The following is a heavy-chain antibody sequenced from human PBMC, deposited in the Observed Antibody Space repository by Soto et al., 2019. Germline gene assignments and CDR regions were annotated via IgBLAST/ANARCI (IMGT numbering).Heavy chain of an antibody. V-gene: IGHV4-39*01. CDR1: GGSISSSSYY. J-gene: IGHJ4*02. CDR2: IYYSGST. CDR3: ARQSLTQNTLGYCSGGSCYLLSFDY. D-gene: IGHD2-15*01. Sequence: PSETLSLTCTVSGGSISSSSYYWGWIRQPPGKGLEWIGSIYYSGSTYYNPSLKSRVTISVDTSKNQFSLKLSSVTAADTAVYYCARQSLTQNTLGYCSGGSCYLLSFDYWGQGTLVTVSS.